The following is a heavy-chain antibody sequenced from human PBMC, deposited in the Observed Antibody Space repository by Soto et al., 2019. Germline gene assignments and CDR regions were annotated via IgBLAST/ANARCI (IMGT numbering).Heavy chain of an antibody. Sequence: GGSLRLSXAASGFTFSNYDMHWVRQAPGEGLEWVSGIGAASDTYYPVSVQGRFTVSRDNAKKSLYLQMNSLRAGDTAVYYCARGVLGPGDYYYGMDVWGQGTTVT. CDR2: IGAASDT. CDR3: ARGVLGPGDYYYGMDV. V-gene: IGHV3-13*01. D-gene: IGHD1-1*01. J-gene: IGHJ6*02. CDR1: GFTFSNYD.